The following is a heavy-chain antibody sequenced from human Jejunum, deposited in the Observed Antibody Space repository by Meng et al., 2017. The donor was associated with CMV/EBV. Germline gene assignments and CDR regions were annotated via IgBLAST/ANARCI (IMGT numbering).Heavy chain of an antibody. J-gene: IGHJ4*02. CDR3: ARHWTGHGETVYFDY. Sequence: SGYTFTICSVHWVRQAPGHRFESIGCIDPGKDHAYSSQKFEGILTVACDTSAGPAYMGLSALGSADTAVYYCARHWTGHGETVYFDYWGQGTLVTVSS. V-gene: IGHV1-3*01. CDR1: GYTFTICS. CDR2: IDPGKDHA. D-gene: IGHD3/OR15-3a*01.